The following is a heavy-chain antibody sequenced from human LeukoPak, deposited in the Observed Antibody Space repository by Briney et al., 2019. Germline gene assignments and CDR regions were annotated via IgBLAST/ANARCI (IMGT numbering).Heavy chain of an antibody. Sequence: SETLSLTCTVSGGSISTHYWSWIRQPAGKGLEWIGRIYTSGSTNYNPSLKSRVTMSVDTSKNQFSLKLSSVTAADTAVYYCARAFSSGWYLDYWGQGTLVTVSS. CDR2: IYTSGST. CDR3: ARAFSSGWYLDY. D-gene: IGHD6-19*01. V-gene: IGHV4-4*07. J-gene: IGHJ4*02. CDR1: GGSISTHY.